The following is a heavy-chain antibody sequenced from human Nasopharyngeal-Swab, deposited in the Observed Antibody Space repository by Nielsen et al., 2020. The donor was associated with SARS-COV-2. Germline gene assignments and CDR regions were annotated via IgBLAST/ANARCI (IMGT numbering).Heavy chain of an antibody. CDR2: IYFSGST. Sequence: SETLSLTCTLSNGSINSYYWSWIRQRPGKGLEWIGYIYFSGSTSYNPSLKSRVTMSVDTSKNQFSLNLTSVTAADTAVYYCARVALGSYLRGRGMDGWGQGTTVTVSS. J-gene: IGHJ6*02. V-gene: IGHV4-59*13. D-gene: IGHD3-16*02. CDR3: ARVALGSYLRGRGMDG. CDR1: NGSINSYY.